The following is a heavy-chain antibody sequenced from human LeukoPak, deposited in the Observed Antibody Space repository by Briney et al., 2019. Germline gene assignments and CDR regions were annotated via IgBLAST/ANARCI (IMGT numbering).Heavy chain of an antibody. CDR3: ARGGLLMVYVRKPVGLDY. D-gene: IGHD2-8*01. CDR2: INHRGST. J-gene: IGHJ4*02. CDR1: GGSFSGYY. Sequence: SETLSLTCAVYGGSFSGYYWSWIRQPPGKGLEWIGEINHRGSTNYNPSLKSRVTISVDTSKNQFSLKLSSVTAADTAVYYCARGGLLMVYVRKPVGLDYWGQGTLVTVSS. V-gene: IGHV4-34*01.